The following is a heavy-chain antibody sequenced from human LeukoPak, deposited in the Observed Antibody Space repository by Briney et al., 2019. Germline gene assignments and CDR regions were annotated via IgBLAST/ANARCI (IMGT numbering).Heavy chain of an antibody. CDR3: ARVPRSYYYYYMDV. CDR1: GGSISGYH. Sequence: SETLSLTCNVSGGSISGYHWSWIRQPPGKGLVWLGYIYYSGSSNYNPSLKSRVTMSADTSKNQFSLKLSSVTAADTAVYYCARVPRSYYYYYMDVWGKGTTVTVSS. J-gene: IGHJ6*03. V-gene: IGHV4-59*01. CDR2: IYYSGSS.